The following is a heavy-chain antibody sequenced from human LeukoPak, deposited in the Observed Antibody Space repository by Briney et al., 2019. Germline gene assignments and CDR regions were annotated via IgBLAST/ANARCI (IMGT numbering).Heavy chain of an antibody. CDR2: IYYSGST. J-gene: IGHJ4*02. CDR1: GGSISSYY. CDR3: ARASNKPGYSSGWLDY. V-gene: IGHV4-59*01. Sequence: PSETLSLTCTVSGGSISSYYWNWIRQPPGKGLEWVGYIYYSGSTSYNPSLRSRVTISIDTSKNQFSLHPNSVTAADTAVYYCARASNKPGYSSGWLDYWGQGTLVTVSS. D-gene: IGHD6-19*01.